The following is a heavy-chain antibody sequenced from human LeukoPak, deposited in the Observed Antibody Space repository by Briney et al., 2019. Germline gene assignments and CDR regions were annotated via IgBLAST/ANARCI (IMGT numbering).Heavy chain of an antibody. V-gene: IGHV3-7*01. CDR1: GFTFSSYW. CDR2: IKQDGSEK. Sequence: GGSLRLSCAASGFTFSSYWMSWVRQAPGKGLEWVANIKQDGSEKYYVDSVKGRFTISRDNAKNSLYLQMNSLRAEDTAVYYCARDWNVAAAGNYGEGDWFDPWGQGTLVTVSS. CDR3: ARDWNVAAAGNYGEGDWFDP. J-gene: IGHJ5*02. D-gene: IGHD6-13*01.